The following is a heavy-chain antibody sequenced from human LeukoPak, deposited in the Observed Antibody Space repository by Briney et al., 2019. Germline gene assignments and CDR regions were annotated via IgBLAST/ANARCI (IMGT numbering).Heavy chain of an antibody. D-gene: IGHD2-15*01. V-gene: IGHV4-4*07. CDR3: ARGRYCSADICSGGDAFDI. CDR2: IYTRGST. CDR1: GYSISSGYY. J-gene: IGHJ3*02. Sequence: SETLFLTCTVSGYSISSGYYWGWIRQPAGKGLEWIGRIYTRGSTNYNPSLKSRVTMSVDTSKNQFSLKLSSVTAADTAVYYCARGRYCSADICSGGDAFDIWGQGTMVSVSS.